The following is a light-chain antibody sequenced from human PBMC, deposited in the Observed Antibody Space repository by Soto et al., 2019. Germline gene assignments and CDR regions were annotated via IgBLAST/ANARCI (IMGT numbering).Light chain of an antibody. J-gene: IGKJ1*01. CDR2: AAS. CDR3: QEYNSYSGT. CDR1: QGISSY. V-gene: IGKV1-9*01. Sequence: DIQLTQSPSFLSASVGDRVTITCRASQGISSYLVWFQQKPGRAPKLLVYAASTLQSGVPSRFSGSGSGTEFTLTISSLQPDDFATYYCQEYNSYSGTFGQGTKVDIK.